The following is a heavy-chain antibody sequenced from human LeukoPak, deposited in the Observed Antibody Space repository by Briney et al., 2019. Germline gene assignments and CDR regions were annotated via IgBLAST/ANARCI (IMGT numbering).Heavy chain of an antibody. CDR3: ARMNLSPYYVWGSYRYGPGNIDY. CDR1: GGSFSGYY. CDR2: INHSGST. V-gene: IGHV4-34*01. Sequence: KSSETLSLTCAVYGGSFSGYYWSWIRQPPGKGLEWIGEINHSGSTNYNPSLKSRVTISVDTSKNQFSLKLSSVTAADTAVYYCARMNLSPYYVWGSYRYGPGNIDYWGQGTPVTVSS. J-gene: IGHJ4*02. D-gene: IGHD3-16*02.